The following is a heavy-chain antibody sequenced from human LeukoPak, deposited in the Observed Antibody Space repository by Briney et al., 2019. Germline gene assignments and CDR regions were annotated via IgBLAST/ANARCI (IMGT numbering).Heavy chain of an antibody. CDR1: GGSISSGGYS. CDR2: IYHSGST. CDR3: ARETAAPRPHAFDI. Sequence: PSETLSLTCAVSGGSISSGGYSWSWIRQPPGKGLEWIGYIYHSGSTYYNPSLKSRVTISVDRSKNQFSLKLSSVTAADTAVYYCARETAAPRPHAFDIWGQGTMVTVSS. J-gene: IGHJ3*02. V-gene: IGHV4-30-2*01. D-gene: IGHD6-13*01.